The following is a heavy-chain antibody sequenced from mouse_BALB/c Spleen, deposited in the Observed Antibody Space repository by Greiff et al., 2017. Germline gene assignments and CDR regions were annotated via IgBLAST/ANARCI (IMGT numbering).Heavy chain of an antibody. D-gene: IGHD6-2*01. CDR1: GFTFSSYA. CDR2: ISSGGSYT. Sequence: EVMLVESGGGLVKPGGSLKLSCAASGFTFSSYAMSWVRQTPEKRLEWVATISSGGSYTYYPDSVKGRFTISRDNAKNTLYLQMSSLRSEDTAMYYCARASGDYYAMEYWGQGTSVTVSS. CDR3: ARASGDYYAMEY. V-gene: IGHV5-9-1*01. J-gene: IGHJ4*01.